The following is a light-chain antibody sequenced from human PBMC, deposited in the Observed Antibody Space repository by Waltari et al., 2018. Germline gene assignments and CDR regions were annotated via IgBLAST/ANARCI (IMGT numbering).Light chain of an antibody. CDR1: SSDVGGYNY. Sequence: QSALTQPASVSGSPGQSITIPCTGTSSDVGGYNYVAWYQQHPGKVPQLVIFDVSNRPSGVSNRFSGSKSGNTASLTISGLQAEDESDYYCCSFTSRSTWVFGGGTKLTVL. CDR3: CSFTSRSTWV. CDR2: DVS. V-gene: IGLV2-14*01. J-gene: IGLJ3*02.